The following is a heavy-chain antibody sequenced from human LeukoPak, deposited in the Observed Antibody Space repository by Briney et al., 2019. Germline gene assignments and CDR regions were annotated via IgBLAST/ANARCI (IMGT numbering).Heavy chain of an antibody. D-gene: IGHD2-21*02. V-gene: IGHV5-51*01. CDR2: IYPGDSDT. Sequence: GESLKISCKGSGYSFTNYWIGWVRQMPGQGLEWMGIIYPGDSDTRYSPSFQGQVTMSADKSISTAYLQWSSLKASDTAIYYCARQTRYCGGDCNSFDYWGQETLVTVSP. J-gene: IGHJ4*02. CDR3: ARQTRYCGGDCNSFDY. CDR1: GYSFTNYW.